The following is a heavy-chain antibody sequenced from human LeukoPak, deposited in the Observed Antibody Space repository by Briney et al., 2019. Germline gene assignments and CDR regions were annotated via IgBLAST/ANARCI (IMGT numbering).Heavy chain of an antibody. D-gene: IGHD3-10*01. Sequence: GASVKVSCKASGYTFTSYGISWVRQAPGQGLEWMGWISAYNGNTNYAQKLQGRVTMTTDTSASTAYMELRSLRSDDTAVYYCARTRGGSGSYYRTPRPFEGLFDPWGQGTLVTVSS. V-gene: IGHV1-18*01. CDR3: ARTRGGSGSYYRTPRPFEGLFDP. CDR2: ISAYNGNT. CDR1: GYTFTSYG. J-gene: IGHJ5*02.